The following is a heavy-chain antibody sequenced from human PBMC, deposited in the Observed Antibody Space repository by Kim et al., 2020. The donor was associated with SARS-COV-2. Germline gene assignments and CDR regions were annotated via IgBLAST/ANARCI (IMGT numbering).Heavy chain of an antibody. CDR2: IYYSGNT. V-gene: IGHV4-59*08. D-gene: IGHD3-10*01. J-gene: IGHJ3*02. Sequence: SETLSLTCTVSGGSISSYYWSWIRQPPGKGLEWIGYIYYSGNTNYNPSLKSRVTISVDTSKNQFSLNLSSVTAADTGVYYCARQGSGGRALDIWGQGTMVTVSS. CDR1: GGSISSYY. CDR3: ARQGSGGRALDI.